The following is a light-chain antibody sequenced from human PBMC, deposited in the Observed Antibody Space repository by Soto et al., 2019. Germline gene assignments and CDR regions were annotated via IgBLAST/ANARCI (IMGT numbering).Light chain of an antibody. CDR3: QQTYRPSYT. CDR1: QSINKY. V-gene: IGKV1-39*01. Sequence: DIQMTQSPSSLSASLGDRVTITCRASQSINKYLNWYQQRPGRAPKVLIYAASSLQSGVPSRFSGNGSGTDFTLTINRLQPDDFATYFCQQTYRPSYTFAQGTRLEIK. CDR2: AAS. J-gene: IGKJ2*01.